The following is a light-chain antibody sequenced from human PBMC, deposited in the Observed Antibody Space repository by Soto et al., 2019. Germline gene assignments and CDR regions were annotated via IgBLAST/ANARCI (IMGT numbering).Light chain of an antibody. V-gene: IGKV3-15*01. CDR3: QQYHNWPRT. CDR1: QSVNSN. Sequence: EIVMTQSPATLSVSPGEGATLSCRASQSVNSNLAWYQQTPGQAPRLLIYDASTRATGIAARFSGSGSGTEFTLTISSLQSEDFAVYYCQQYHNWPRTFGQGTKVEIK. CDR2: DAS. J-gene: IGKJ1*01.